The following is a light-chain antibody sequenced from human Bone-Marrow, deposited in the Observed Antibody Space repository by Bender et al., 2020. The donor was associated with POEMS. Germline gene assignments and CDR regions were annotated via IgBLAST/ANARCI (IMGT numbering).Light chain of an antibody. V-gene: IGLV2-23*02. CDR1: TSDVGSYNL. CDR3: CSYAGISTVV. Sequence: QSALTQPASVSGSPGQSITISCTGTTSDVGSYNLVSWYQQHPGKAPKVMISEVSKRPSGVSNRFSGFKSGNTASLTISGLQAEDEADYYCCSYAGISTVVFGGGTKLTVL. J-gene: IGLJ2*01. CDR2: EVS.